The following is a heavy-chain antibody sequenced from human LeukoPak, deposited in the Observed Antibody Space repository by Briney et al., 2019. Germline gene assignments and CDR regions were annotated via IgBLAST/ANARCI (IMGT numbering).Heavy chain of an antibody. D-gene: IGHD3-10*01. Sequence: SETLSLTCAVYGGSFSGYYWSWIRQPPGKGLEWIGEINHSGSTNYNPSLKSRVTISVDTSKNQFSLKLSSMTAADTAVYYCARGGRSLRAWFDPWGQGTLVTVSS. CDR1: GGSFSGYY. CDR3: ARGGRSLRAWFDP. CDR2: INHSGST. V-gene: IGHV4-34*01. J-gene: IGHJ5*02.